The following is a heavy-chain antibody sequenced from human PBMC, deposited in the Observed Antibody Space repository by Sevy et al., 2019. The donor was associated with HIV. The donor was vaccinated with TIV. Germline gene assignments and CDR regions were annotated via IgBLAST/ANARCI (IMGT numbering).Heavy chain of an antibody. CDR1: GYTLTEVS. CDR3: ATAREYYSDSSGYLDY. J-gene: IGHJ4*02. Sequence: ASVKVSCKVSGYTLTEVSMHWVRHCPGKGLEWMGRFDPEYVETIYAQKFQGRITMTEDTSTDKAYMELMSLRSEDTAVYHCATAREYYSDSSGYLDYWGQGTLVTVSS. CDR2: FDPEYVET. D-gene: IGHD3-22*01. V-gene: IGHV1-24*01.